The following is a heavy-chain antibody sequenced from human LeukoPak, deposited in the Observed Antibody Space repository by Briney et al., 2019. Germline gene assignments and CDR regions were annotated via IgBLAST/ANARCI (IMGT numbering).Heavy chain of an antibody. D-gene: IGHD6-19*01. CDR2: NNPNSGGT. CDR1: GYTFTGYY. J-gene: IGHJ6*03. CDR3: ARSAVAGTWNYYYMDV. Sequence: ASVKVSCKASGYTFTGYYIHWVRQAPGQGLEWMGWNNPNSGGTNYAQKFQGRVTMTRDTSISTAYMELSSLRSEDTAVYYCARSAVAGTWNYYYMDVWGKGTTVTVSS. V-gene: IGHV1-2*02.